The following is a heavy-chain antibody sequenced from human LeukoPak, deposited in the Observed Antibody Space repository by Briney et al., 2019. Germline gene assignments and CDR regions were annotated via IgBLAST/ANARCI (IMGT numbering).Heavy chain of an antibody. D-gene: IGHD5-24*01. CDR1: GYTFTNYG. V-gene: IGHV1-18*01. Sequence: ASVKVSCKASGYTFTNYGITWVRQAPGQGLEWMGWISAYNGNTNYAQKLQGRVTMTTDTSTSTAYMELRSLRSDDTAVYYCARYPRRRDGYNGPDYWGQGTLVTVSS. CDR3: ARYPRRRDGYNGPDY. CDR2: ISAYNGNT. J-gene: IGHJ4*02.